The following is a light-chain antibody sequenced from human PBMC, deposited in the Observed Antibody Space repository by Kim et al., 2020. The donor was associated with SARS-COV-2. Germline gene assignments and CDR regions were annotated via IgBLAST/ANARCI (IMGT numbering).Light chain of an antibody. Sequence: GQRVTISWSGSSSNIGSKTVNWFQQLPGTAPQLLIFSNSHRPSGVPDRFSGSRSGTSASLAISGLQSEDEADYYCAVWDDSLNGPVFGGGTKLTVL. CDR1: SSNIGSKT. J-gene: IGLJ3*02. CDR3: AVWDDSLNGPV. V-gene: IGLV1-44*01. CDR2: SNS.